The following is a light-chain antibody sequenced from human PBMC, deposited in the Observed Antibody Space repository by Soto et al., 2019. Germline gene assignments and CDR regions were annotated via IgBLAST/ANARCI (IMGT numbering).Light chain of an antibody. V-gene: IGLV2-14*01. J-gene: IGLJ1*01. Sequence: QSVVTQPASVSGSPGQSITISCTGTSSDIGNYDYVSWYQQHPGKAPKLLISEVSNRPSGVSYRFAGSKSGTTASLTISGLQAEDEADYYCSSYTRTSSYVFGGGTKVTVL. CDR1: SSDIGNYDY. CDR2: EVS. CDR3: SSYTRTSSYV.